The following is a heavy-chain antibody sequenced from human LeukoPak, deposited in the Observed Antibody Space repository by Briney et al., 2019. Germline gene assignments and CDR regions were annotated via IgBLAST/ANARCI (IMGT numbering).Heavy chain of an antibody. CDR3: ARRPYSSSWYYYYGMDV. V-gene: IGHV4-59*08. D-gene: IGHD6-13*01. CDR2: IYYSGST. Sequence: KPSETLSLTCTVSGGSISSYYWSWIRQPPGKGLEWIGYIYYSGSTNYNPSLKSRVTISVDTSKNQFSLKLSSVTAADTAVYYCARRPYSSSWYYYYGMDVWGQGTTVTVSS. CDR1: GGSISSYY. J-gene: IGHJ6*02.